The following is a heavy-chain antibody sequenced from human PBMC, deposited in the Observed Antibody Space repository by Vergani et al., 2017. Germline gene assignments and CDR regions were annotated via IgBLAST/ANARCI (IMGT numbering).Heavy chain of an antibody. D-gene: IGHD2-2*01. J-gene: IGHJ6*03. CDR2: IYPGDSDT. CDR1: GYSFTSYW. Sequence: EVQLVQSGAEVKKPGESLKISCKGSGYSFTSYWIGWVRQMPGKGLEWMGIIYPGDSDTRYSPSFQGQVTISADKSISTAYLQWSSLKASDTAMYYCARHRVVVPAANHYYYYMDVWGKGTTVTVSS. CDR3: ARHRVVVPAANHYYYYMDV. V-gene: IGHV5-51*01.